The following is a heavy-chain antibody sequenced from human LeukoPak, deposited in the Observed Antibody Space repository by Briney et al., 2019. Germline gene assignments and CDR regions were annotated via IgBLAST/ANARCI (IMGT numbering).Heavy chain of an antibody. CDR3: AKVGVLAGSKYFDY. Sequence: GSLRPSCAAPGFTFSSYSMNWVPQAPGKGLGGVSSFSSSSSYIYYADSVKGRFTISRDNEKNSLYLQMNRMRAEDTAVYYCAKVGVLAGSKYFDYWGQGTLVTVSS. V-gene: IGHV3-21*01. J-gene: IGHJ4*02. D-gene: IGHD3-10*01. CDR1: GFTFSSYS. CDR2: FSSSSSYI.